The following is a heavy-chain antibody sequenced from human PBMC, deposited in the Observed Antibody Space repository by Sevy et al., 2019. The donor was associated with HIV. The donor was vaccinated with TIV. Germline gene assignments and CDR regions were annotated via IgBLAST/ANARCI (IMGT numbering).Heavy chain of an antibody. D-gene: IGHD2-8*01. Sequence: GGSLRLSCVASGFTFNKYSLSWVRQAPGKGLERVSTLSFGCGQINYADSVKSRLTISRDDSKNTLYLQMNSLRAEDTAVYYCAREGCTRPHDFWGQGTLVTVSS. J-gene: IGHJ4*02. CDR2: LSFGCGQI. CDR3: AREGCTRPHDF. CDR1: GFTFNKYS. V-gene: IGHV3-23*01.